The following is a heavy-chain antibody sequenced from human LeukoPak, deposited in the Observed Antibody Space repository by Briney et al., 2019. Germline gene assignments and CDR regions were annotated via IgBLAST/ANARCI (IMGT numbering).Heavy chain of an antibody. Sequence: GGSLRLSCAASGFTFSDYYMSWIRQAPGKGLEWVSYISSSSSYTNYADSVKGRFTISRDNAKNSLYLQMDSLRAEDTAVYYCARGEFDFDYWGQGTLVTVSS. V-gene: IGHV3-11*06. J-gene: IGHJ4*02. D-gene: IGHD3-10*01. CDR3: ARGEFDFDY. CDR2: ISSSSSYT. CDR1: GFTFSDYY.